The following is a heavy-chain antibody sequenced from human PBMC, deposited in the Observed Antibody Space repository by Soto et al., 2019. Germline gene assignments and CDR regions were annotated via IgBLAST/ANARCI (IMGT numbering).Heavy chain of an antibody. Sequence: GGSLRLSCAASGFTFSSYAMSWVRQAPGKGLEWVSAISGSGGSTYYADSVKGRFTISRDNSKNTLYLQMNSLRAEDTAVYYCAKDLPKSYIVAEGDYEPPFYYMDVWGKGTTVTVSS. CDR1: GFTFSSYA. J-gene: IGHJ6*03. CDR3: AKDLPKSYIVAEGDYEPPFYYMDV. D-gene: IGHD5-12*01. V-gene: IGHV3-23*01. CDR2: ISGSGGST.